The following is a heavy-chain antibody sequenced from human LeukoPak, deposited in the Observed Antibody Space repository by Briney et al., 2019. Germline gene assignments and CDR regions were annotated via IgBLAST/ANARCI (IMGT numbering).Heavy chain of an antibody. CDR1: GDSVSSNSAG. Sequence: SQTLSLTCAISGDSVSSNSAGWDWIRQSPSRGLEWLGRTYYRSKWYNDYALSVKGRITINPDTSKNQFSLQLNSVTPEDTAVYYCTRGGGALNYWGHGILVTVSS. D-gene: IGHD3-16*01. V-gene: IGHV6-1*01. CDR2: TYYRSKWYN. J-gene: IGHJ4*01. CDR3: TRGGGALNY.